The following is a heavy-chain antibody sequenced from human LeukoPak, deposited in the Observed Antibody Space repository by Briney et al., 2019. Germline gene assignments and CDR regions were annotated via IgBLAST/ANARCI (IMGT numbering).Heavy chain of an antibody. D-gene: IGHD3-22*01. V-gene: IGHV3-7*01. J-gene: IGHJ4*02. CDR1: GCSFSSHW. CDR3: ARAPVGYDSSGYRHFDY. Sequence: GGTLRLSCGASGCSFSSHWMSWLRQAPGKGLEWVANIKEDGSEKNYVDSVKGRFTVSRDDATNSLYLQMNSLRVGDTAVYYCARAPVGYDSSGYRHFDYWGQGTLVTVSS. CDR2: IKEDGSEK.